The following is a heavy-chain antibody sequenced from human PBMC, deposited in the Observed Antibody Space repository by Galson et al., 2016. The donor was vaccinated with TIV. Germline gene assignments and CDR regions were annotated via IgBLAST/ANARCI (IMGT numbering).Heavy chain of an antibody. D-gene: IGHD3-3*01. CDR2: VYHSGNT. V-gene: IGHV4-38-2*01. CDR1: GYSISSGNY. CDR3: STHAGITIYGLVASGGFDP. J-gene: IGHJ5*02. Sequence: LTCAVSGYSISSGNYWGWIRRPPGKGLEWIASVYHSGNTYSNPSFKSRVTISVDKSKNQFSLKLTSVTAADTAVYYCSTHAGITIYGLVASGGFDPWGQGTLVTVSS.